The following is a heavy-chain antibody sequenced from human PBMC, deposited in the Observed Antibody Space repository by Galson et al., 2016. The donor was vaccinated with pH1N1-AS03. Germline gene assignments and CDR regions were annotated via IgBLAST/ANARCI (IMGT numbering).Heavy chain of an antibody. J-gene: IGHJ4*02. Sequence: SLRLSCAASGFTFSTHTMHWVRQAPGKGLEWVAAISYDGGDKFYADSVKGRFTISRDNSKNTLYLQVNSLRADDTAVYYCARGWYDIWTGYLVDPFDYWGQGALVTVSS. CDR1: GFTFSTHT. CDR2: ISYDGGDK. CDR3: ARGWYDIWTGYLVDPFDY. V-gene: IGHV3-30-3*01. D-gene: IGHD3-9*01.